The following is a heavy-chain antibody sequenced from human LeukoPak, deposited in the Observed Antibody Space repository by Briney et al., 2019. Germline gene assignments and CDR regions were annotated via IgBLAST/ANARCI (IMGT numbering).Heavy chain of an antibody. CDR3: ARTLNRLRGFDP. Sequence: GESLQISCKDSSWTFISSWVGWVRQMPGKGLEWMGIIFPGDSETRYSPTFQGQVTISADKSTNTVYLQWGSLKAPDTAIYYCARTLNRLRGFDPWGQGTLVTVHS. CDR1: SWTFISSW. V-gene: IGHV5-51*01. J-gene: IGHJ5*02. CDR2: IFPGDSET.